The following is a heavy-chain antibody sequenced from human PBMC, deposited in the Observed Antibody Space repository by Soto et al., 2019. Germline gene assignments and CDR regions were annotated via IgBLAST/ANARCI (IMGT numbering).Heavy chain of an antibody. V-gene: IGHV4-4*07. CDR1: GGSFTGDY. D-gene: IGHD2-15*01. Sequence: PSETLSLTCSVSGGSFTGDYWSWIRQPAGKRLQWIGRVFGNGAGTPIYNSLLKSRARMSADPSKRQFSLTLTSVTAVDTAVYYCARDLPPYGGRRSPPTGAFEDWGQGXMVTVHS. CDR2: VFGNGAGTP. J-gene: IGHJ4*02. CDR3: ARDLPPYGGRRSPPTGAFED.